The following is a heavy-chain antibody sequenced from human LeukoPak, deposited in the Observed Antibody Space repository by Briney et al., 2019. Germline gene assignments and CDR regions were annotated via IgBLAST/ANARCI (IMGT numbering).Heavy chain of an antibody. Sequence: GGSLRLSCAASGFTFSSYWMSWVRQAPGKGLEWVANIKQDGSEKYYVDSVKGRFIISRDNAKNSLYLQMNSLRAEDTAVYYCARELGYERPYYFNYWGQGSLVTVSS. D-gene: IGHD5-12*01. J-gene: IGHJ4*02. CDR1: GFTFSSYW. V-gene: IGHV3-7*01. CDR3: ARELGYERPYYFNY. CDR2: IKQDGSEK.